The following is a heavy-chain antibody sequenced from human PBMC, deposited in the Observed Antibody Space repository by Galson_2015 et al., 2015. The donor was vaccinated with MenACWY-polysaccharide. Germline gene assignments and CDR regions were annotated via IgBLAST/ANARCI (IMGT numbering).Heavy chain of an antibody. CDR2: ISYDGSNT. CDR3: AKDRPLRGLTKYYYGMDV. V-gene: IGHV3-30*18. J-gene: IGHJ6*02. D-gene: IGHD3-10*01. CDR1: GFSFSGFG. Sequence: SLRLSCAAPGFSFSGFGFSDYAMHWVRQTPGKGLEWLAVISYDGSNTYYADPVKGRFTIARDDSKNTVVLQMHSLRGEGTAVYYCAKDRPLRGLTKYYYGMDVWGQGTTVIVSS.